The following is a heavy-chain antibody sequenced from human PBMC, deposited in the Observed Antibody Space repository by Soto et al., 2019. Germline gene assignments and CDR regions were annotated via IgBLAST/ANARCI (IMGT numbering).Heavy chain of an antibody. V-gene: IGHV6-1*01. J-gene: IGHJ6*02. CDR1: GDSVSSNSAA. D-gene: IGHD3-22*01. CDR2: TYYRSKWYN. CDR3: ARDPNDSSAYYHHYYYGMDV. Sequence: PSQTLSLTCAISGDSVSSNSAAWNWIRQSPSRGLEWLGRTYYRSKWYNDYAVSVKSRITINPDTSKNQFSLQLNSVTPEDTAVYYCARDPNDSSAYYHHYYYGMDVWGQGTTVTVSS.